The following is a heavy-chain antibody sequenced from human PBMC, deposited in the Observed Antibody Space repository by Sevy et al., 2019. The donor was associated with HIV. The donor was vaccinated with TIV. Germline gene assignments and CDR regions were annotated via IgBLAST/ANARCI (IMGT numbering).Heavy chain of an antibody. CDR1: GFTFSSYV. J-gene: IGHJ4*02. CDR2: IIGRGDST. V-gene: IGHV3-23*01. CDR3: AKLPFTHASGPDFDY. D-gene: IGHD6-19*01. Sequence: GGSLRLSCAASGFTFSSYVMSWVRQAPGGGLEWVSGIIGRGDSTYYADSVKGRFTISRDNSKNTLYLQMNSLRAEDTAVYYCAKLPFTHASGPDFDYRGQGTLVTVSS.